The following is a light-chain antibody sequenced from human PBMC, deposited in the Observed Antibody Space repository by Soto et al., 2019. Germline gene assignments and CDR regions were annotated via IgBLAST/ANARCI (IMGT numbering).Light chain of an antibody. J-gene: IGLJ3*02. Sequence: QSALTQPASVSGSPGQSITISCTGTSSDVGNYVSWYQQHPGKAPKLKIYEGRKRPSGVPYRFSGSKSGSTASLSISGLQAEDEADYYCCSHAGGSSWVFGGGTKLTVL. CDR2: EGR. V-gene: IGLV2-23*01. CDR1: SSDVGNY. CDR3: CSHAGGSSWV.